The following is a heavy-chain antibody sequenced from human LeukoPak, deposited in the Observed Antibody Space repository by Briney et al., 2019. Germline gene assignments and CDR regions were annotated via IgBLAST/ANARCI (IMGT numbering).Heavy chain of an antibody. D-gene: IGHD3-22*01. J-gene: IGHJ5*02. V-gene: IGHV1-2*02. CDR3: ARDQDSSGRNWFDP. Sequence: ASVKVSCKASGYTFTGYYMHWVRQAPGQGLEWMGWINPNSGGTNYAQKFQGRVTMTRDTSISTAYMELGRLRSDDTAVYYCARDQDSSGRNWFDPWGQGTLVTVSS. CDR1: GYTFTGYY. CDR2: INPNSGGT.